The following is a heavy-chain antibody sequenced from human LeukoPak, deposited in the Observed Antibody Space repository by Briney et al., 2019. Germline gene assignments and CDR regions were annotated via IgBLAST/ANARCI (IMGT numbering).Heavy chain of an antibody. D-gene: IGHD3-22*01. CDR1: GFTFSSYE. CDR3: ARDSYYYDSSGLITEYFQH. Sequence: GGSLRLSCAASGFTFSSYEMNWVRQAPGKGLEWVSYISSSSSTIYYADSVKGRFTISRDNAKNSLYLQMNSLRAEDTAVYYCARDSYYYDSSGLITEYFQHWGQGTLVTVSS. CDR2: ISSSSSTI. J-gene: IGHJ1*01. V-gene: IGHV3-48*03.